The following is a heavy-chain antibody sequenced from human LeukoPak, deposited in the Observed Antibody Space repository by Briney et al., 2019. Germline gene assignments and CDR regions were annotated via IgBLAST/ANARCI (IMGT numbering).Heavy chain of an antibody. CDR1: GDSVSSNSAA. D-gene: IGHD5-18*01. CDR3: SRSPDTAMVN. CDR2: TYYRSKWYT. Sequence: SQTLSLTCAISGDSVSSNSAAWHWIRQSPSRGLEWLGRTYYRSKWYTNYADSVRSRITINPDTSKNRISLQLNSVTPDDTAVYYCSRSPDTAMVNWGQGTLVTVSS. J-gene: IGHJ4*02. V-gene: IGHV6-1*01.